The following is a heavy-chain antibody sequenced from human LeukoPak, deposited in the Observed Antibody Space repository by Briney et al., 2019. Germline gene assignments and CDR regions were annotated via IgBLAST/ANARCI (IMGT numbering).Heavy chain of an antibody. CDR2: IIPILGIA. CDR1: GGTFSSYA. CDR3: ALDRWGWLGEFDY. V-gene: IGHV1-69*04. Sequence: SVKVSCKASGGTFSSYAISWVRQAPGQGLEWMGRIIPILGIANYAQKFQGRVTMTEDTSTDTAYMELSSLRSEDTAVYYCALDRWGWLGEFDYWGQGTLVTVSS. D-gene: IGHD3-10*01. J-gene: IGHJ4*02.